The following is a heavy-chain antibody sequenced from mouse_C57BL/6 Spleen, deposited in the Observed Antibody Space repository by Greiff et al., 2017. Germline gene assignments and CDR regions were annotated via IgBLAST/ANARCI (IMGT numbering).Heavy chain of an antibody. D-gene: IGHD1-1*01. J-gene: IGHJ1*03. CDR1: GFTFSSYG. V-gene: IGHV5-6*01. Sequence: EVKVVESGGDLVKPGGSLKLSCAASGFTFSSYGMSWVRQTPDKRLEWVATISSGGSYTYYPDSVKGRFTISRDNAKNTLYLQMSSLKSEDTAMYYCASYYYGSSWYFDVWGTGTTVTVSS. CDR3: ASYYYGSSWYFDV. CDR2: ISSGGSYT.